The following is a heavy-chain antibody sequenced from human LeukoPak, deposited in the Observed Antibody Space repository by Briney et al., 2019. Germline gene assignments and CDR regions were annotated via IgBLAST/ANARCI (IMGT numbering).Heavy chain of an antibody. CDR2: ISGSGSSI. CDR1: GFTFSNYE. Sequence: GGSLRLSCAASGFTFSNYEINWVRQAPGRGLEWVSYISGSGSSIYYADSVKGRFTISRDNAKNSLYLQMNSLRAEDTAVYYCARGYPQERTMIVVVIPYFDSWGQGTLVTVSS. D-gene: IGHD3-22*01. V-gene: IGHV3-48*03. J-gene: IGHJ4*02. CDR3: ARGYPQERTMIVVVIPYFDS.